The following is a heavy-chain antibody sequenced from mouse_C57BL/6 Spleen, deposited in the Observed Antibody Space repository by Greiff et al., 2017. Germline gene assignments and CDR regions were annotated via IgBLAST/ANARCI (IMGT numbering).Heavy chain of an antibody. CDR3: ANLYDGYYEG. CDR2: INPNNGGT. D-gene: IGHD2-3*01. CDR1: GYTFTDYY. J-gene: IGHJ2*01. V-gene: IGHV1-26*01. Sequence: EVKLMESGPELVKPGASVKISCKASGYTFTDYYMNWVKQSHGKSLEWIGDINPNNGGTSYNQKFKGKATLTVDKSSSTAYMELRSLTSEDSAVYYCANLYDGYYEGWGQGTTLTVSS.